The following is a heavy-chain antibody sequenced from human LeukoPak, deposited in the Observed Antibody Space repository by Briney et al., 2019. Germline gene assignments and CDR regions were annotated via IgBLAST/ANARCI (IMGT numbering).Heavy chain of an antibody. J-gene: IGHJ4*02. CDR1: GFTFDDYA. D-gene: IGHD2-2*01. Sequence: PGRSLGLSCAASGFTFDDYAMHWVRQAPGKGLEWVSGISWNSGSIGYADSVKGRFTISRDNAKNSLYLQMNSLRAEDMALYYCAKGYCSSTSCYFDYWGQGTLVTVSS. CDR3: AKGYCSSTSCYFDY. V-gene: IGHV3-9*03. CDR2: ISWNSGSI.